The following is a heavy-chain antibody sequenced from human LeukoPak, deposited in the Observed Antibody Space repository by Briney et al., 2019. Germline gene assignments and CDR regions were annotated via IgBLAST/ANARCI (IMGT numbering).Heavy chain of an antibody. J-gene: IGHJ4*02. CDR2: INPNSGGT. CDR3: ASGFGGSGYSFDY. Sequence: GASVKVSCKASGYTFTGYYMHWVRQAPGQGLEWMGWINPNSGGTNYAQKFQGRVTMTRDTSTSTAYIELCRLRSDDTAVYYCASGFGGSGYSFDYWGQGTLVTVSS. V-gene: IGHV1-2*02. CDR1: GYTFTGYY. D-gene: IGHD3-22*01.